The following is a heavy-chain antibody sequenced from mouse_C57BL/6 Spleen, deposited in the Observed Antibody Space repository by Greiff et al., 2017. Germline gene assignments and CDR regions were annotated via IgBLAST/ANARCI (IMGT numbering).Heavy chain of an antibody. Sequence: QVQLQQSGAELARPGASVKLSCKASGYTFTSYGISWVKQRTGQGLEWIGEIYPRSGNTYYNEKFKGKATLTADQSSSTAYMELRSLTSEDSAVYFCARCPARGPIYYYGSEGYFEVWGTGTTVTVSS. CDR2: IYPRSGNT. V-gene: IGHV1-81*01. D-gene: IGHD1-1*01. CDR3: ARCPARGPIYYYGSEGYFEV. J-gene: IGHJ1*03. CDR1: GYTFTSYG.